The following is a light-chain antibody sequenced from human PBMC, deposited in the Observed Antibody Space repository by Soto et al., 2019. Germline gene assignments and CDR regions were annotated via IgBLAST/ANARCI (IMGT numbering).Light chain of an antibody. CDR2: GAS. CDR1: HIVTASY. Sequence: DIVLTQSPATLSLSPGERATLSCRASHIVTASYIAWYQHKPGQAPRLIINGASTRVAGIPDRFSGSGSGTDFTLTIDRLEPEDLGVYYYLHYGSSPSTFGQGTKLEIK. J-gene: IGKJ2*01. CDR3: LHYGSSPST. V-gene: IGKV3-20*01.